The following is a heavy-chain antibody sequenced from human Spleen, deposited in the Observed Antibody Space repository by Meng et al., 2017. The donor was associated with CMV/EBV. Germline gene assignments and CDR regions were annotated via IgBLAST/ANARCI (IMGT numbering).Heavy chain of an antibody. CDR3: ARQGRVYFDF. D-gene: IGHD3-10*01. V-gene: IGHV4-30-2*03. J-gene: IGHJ4*02. CDR2: ISQRGST. CDR1: GGSIRRGDYS. Sequence: CPVSGGSIRRGDYSWSWIRQPPGKGLEWIGEISQRGSTNYSPSFKSRLTLSVHTSERQFSLRLTSVTAADTAVYYCARQGRVYFDFWGQGALVTVSS.